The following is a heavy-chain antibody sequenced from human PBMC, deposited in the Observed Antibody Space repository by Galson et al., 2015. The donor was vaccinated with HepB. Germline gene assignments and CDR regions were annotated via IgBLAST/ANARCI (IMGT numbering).Heavy chain of an antibody. Sequence: SLRLSCAASGFTFSNAWMSWVRQAPGKGLEWVGRIKGKTDVGTTDYAAPVKGRFTISRDDSKNTLYLQMNSLKTEDTAVYYCTTDVFEDNSEDIVVGVAATRTFDYWGQGTLVTVSS. CDR1: GFTFSNAW. CDR2: IKGKTDVGTT. J-gene: IGHJ4*02. CDR3: TTDVFEDNSEDIVVGVAATRTFDY. D-gene: IGHD2-15*01. V-gene: IGHV3-15*01.